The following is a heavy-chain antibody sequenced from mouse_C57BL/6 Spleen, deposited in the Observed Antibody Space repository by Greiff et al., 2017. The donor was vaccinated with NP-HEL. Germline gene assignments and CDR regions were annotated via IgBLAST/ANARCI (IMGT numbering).Heavy chain of an antibody. CDR2: ISSGSSTI. V-gene: IGHV5-17*01. J-gene: IGHJ3*01. CDR3: ARSIYYDYFFAY. D-gene: IGHD2-4*01. CDR1: GFTFSDYG. Sequence: DVKLVESGGGLVKPGGSLKLSCAASGFTFSDYGMHWVRQAPEKGLEWVAYISSGSSTIYYADTVKGRFTISRDNAKNTLFLQMTSLRSEDTAMYYCARSIYYDYFFAYWGRGTLVTVSA.